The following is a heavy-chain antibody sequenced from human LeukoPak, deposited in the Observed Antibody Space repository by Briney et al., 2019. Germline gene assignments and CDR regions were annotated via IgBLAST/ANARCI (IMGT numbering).Heavy chain of an antibody. CDR1: GYTFTGYY. CDR2: INPNSGGT. CDR3: ARDGLDAFDI. V-gene: IGHV1-2*04. Sequence: AASVKASCKASGYTFTGYYMHWVRQAPGQGLEWMGWINPNSGGTNYAQKFQGWVTMTRDTSISTAYMELSRLRSDDTAVYCCARDGLDAFDIWGQGTMVTVSS. J-gene: IGHJ3*02.